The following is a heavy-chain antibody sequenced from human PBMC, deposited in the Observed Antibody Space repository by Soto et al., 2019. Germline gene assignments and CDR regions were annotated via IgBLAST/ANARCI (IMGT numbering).Heavy chain of an antibody. CDR3: ARDGTDIVVVVAAKGDWFDP. CDR2: IYHSGST. CDR1: GYSISSGYY. Sequence: PSETLSLTCAVSGYSISSGYYWGWIRQPPGKGLEWIGSIYHSGSTYYNPSLKSRVTISVDTSKNQFSLKLSSVTAADTAVYYCARDGTDIVVVVAAKGDWFDPWGQGTLVTVSS. D-gene: IGHD2-15*01. V-gene: IGHV4-38-2*02. J-gene: IGHJ5*02.